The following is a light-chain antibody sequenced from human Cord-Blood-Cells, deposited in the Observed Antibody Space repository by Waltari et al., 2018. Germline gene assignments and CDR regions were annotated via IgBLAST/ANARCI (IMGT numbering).Light chain of an antibody. CDR1: SSDVGGYNY. Sequence: QSALTQPPSASGSPGQSVTISCTGTSSDVGGYNYVSWYQQHPGKAPKLMIYEVSKRPSGVPYRFSGSKSGNTASLTVSGLQAEDEADYYCSSYAGSNNWVFGGGTKRTVL. CDR3: SSYAGSNNWV. J-gene: IGLJ2*01. V-gene: IGLV2-8*01. CDR2: EVS.